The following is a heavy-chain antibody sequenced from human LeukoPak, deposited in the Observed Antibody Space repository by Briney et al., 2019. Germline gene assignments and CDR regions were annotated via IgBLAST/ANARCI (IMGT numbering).Heavy chain of an antibody. CDR3: ARGYYDSSGYSPYYFDY. D-gene: IGHD3-22*01. V-gene: IGHV3-30-3*01. CDR2: ISYDGSNK. CDR1: GFTFSSYA. J-gene: IGHJ4*02. Sequence: GGSLRLSCAASGFTFSSYAMHWVRQAPGKGLEWVAVISYDGSNKYYADSVKGRFTISRDNSKNTLYLQMNSLRAEDTAVYHCARGYYDSSGYSPYYFDYWGQGTLVTVSS.